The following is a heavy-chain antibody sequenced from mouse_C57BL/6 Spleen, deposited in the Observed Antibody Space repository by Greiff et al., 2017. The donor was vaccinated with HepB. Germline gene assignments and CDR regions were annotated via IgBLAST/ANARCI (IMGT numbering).Heavy chain of an antibody. Sequence: EVQLQESGPGLVKPSQSLSLTCSVTGYSITSGYYWNWIRQFPGNKLEWMGYISYDGSNNYNPSLKNRISITRDTSKNQFFLELNSVTTEDTATYYCAREGDWDELAYWGQGTLVTVSA. V-gene: IGHV3-6*01. CDR3: AREGDWDELAY. CDR1: GYSITSGYY. J-gene: IGHJ3*01. D-gene: IGHD4-1*01. CDR2: ISYDGSN.